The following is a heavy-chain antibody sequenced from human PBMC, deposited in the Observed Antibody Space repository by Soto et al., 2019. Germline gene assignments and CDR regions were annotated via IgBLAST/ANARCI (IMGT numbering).Heavy chain of an antibody. CDR2: IIPVFCTA. V-gene: IGHV1-69*12. CDR3: ARGDATKIVVTTYYGMDV. J-gene: IGHJ6*02. CDR1: GGTLSNYG. Sequence: QVQLVQSGAEVKKPGSSVKVSCKASGGTLSNYGISWVRQAPGQGLEWMGGIIPVFCTANYAQKFQGRVTITADESPGTVYMEVSSLRSEDTAVYYCARGDATKIVVTTYYGMDVWGQGTTVTVSS. D-gene: IGHD4-17*01.